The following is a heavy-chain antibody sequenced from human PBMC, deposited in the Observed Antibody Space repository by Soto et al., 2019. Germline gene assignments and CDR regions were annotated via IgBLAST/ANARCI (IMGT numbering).Heavy chain of an antibody. V-gene: IGHV3-13*01. CDR2: MGGAGAR. D-gene: IGHD3-10*01. J-gene: IGHJ6*02. CDR1: GFTYNSYD. Sequence: EVQLVESGGGLVQPGGCLRLSCAAFGFTYNSYDMHWVRRVPGKGLEWVSSMGGAGAREYAGSVKGRFISSRDNAKNSLYLQMDNLRAGDTAVYYCTRAAFGDGMDLWGQGTPVTVS. CDR3: TRAAFGDGMDL.